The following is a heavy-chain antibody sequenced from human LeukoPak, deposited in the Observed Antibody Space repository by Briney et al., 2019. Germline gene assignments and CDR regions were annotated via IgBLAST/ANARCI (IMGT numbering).Heavy chain of an antibody. CDR3: AKDIGTTVRGLDAFDI. CDR2: TSPSGGTI. CDR1: GFTFSDYY. J-gene: IGHJ3*02. V-gene: IGHV3-11*01. D-gene: IGHD3-10*01. Sequence: GGSLRLSCAASGFTFSDYYMSWIRQAPETGLEWLSYTSPSGGTIYYTDSVKGRFTMSRDNAKNSLYLQMNSLRAEDTALYYCAKDIGTTVRGLDAFDIWGLGTMVTVSS.